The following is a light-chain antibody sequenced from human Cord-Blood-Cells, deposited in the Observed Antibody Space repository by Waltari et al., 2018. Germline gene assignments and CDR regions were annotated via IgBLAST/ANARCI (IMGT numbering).Light chain of an antibody. J-gene: IGKJ4*01. CDR2: GAS. CDR3: QQYNNWPPLT. Sequence: EIVMTPSPATLSVSPGERATPSCRASQSVSSNLAWYQQKPGQAPRLLIYGASTMATGIPARFSGSGSGTEFTLTISSLQSEDVAVYYCQQYNNWPPLTFGGGTKVEIK. CDR1: QSVSSN. V-gene: IGKV3-15*01.